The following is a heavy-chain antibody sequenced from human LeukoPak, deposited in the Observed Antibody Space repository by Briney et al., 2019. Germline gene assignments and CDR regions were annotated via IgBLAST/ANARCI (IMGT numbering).Heavy chain of an antibody. J-gene: IGHJ4*02. CDR1: GYTFTGYG. Sequence: ASVKVSCKASGYTFTGYGINWVRQAPGQGREWMGWISAYNGNTNYAQKLKGRVAMTTDTATSTAYMELRSLRADDTAVYYCARALAIFDYWGQGTLVTVSS. CDR3: ARALAIFDY. CDR2: ISAYNGNT. V-gene: IGHV1-18*01. D-gene: IGHD3-3*02.